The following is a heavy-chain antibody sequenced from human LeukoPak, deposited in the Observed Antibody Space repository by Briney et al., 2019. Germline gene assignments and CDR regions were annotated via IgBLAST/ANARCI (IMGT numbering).Heavy chain of an antibody. J-gene: IGHJ4*02. D-gene: IGHD1-20*01. Sequence: GGSLRLSCAASGFTFSDYYMSWIRQAPGKGLEWVSYISSSGSTIYYADSVKGRFTISRDNAKNSLYLQMNSLRAEDTAVYYCARVKPNNWNDVGTPDYWGQGTLVTVSS. V-gene: IGHV3-11*04. CDR2: ISSSGSTI. CDR3: ARVKPNNWNDVGTPDY. CDR1: GFTFSDYY.